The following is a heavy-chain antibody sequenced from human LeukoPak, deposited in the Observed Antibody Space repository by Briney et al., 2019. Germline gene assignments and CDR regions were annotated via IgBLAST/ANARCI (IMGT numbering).Heavy chain of an antibody. CDR3: ARVAYYYYYMDV. CDR1: GFTVSSNY. J-gene: IGHJ6*03. CDR2: IYTGGNT. Sequence: GGSLRLSCAASGFTVSSNYMTWVRRAPGKGLEWVSIIYTGGNTYYVDSVKGRFTISRDNSKKTMYLQMNSLRAEDTAVYYCARVAYYYYYMDVWGKGTTVTISS. V-gene: IGHV3-53*01.